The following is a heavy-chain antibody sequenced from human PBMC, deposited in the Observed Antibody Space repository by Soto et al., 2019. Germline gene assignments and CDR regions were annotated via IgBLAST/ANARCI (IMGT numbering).Heavy chain of an antibody. D-gene: IGHD1-26*01. V-gene: IGHV3-23*01. J-gene: IGHJ4*02. CDR1: GFTFGRFG. CDR3: SSSSPASAY. Sequence: EVQMLESGGGLVQPGGSLRLSCVASGFTFGRFGMSWVRQAAGKGLEWVSGISNSGSGTYYADSVKGRFTISRDNAKNTLYLQMSSLRGEDTALYYSSSSSPASAYWGQGTLVTVSS. CDR2: ISNSGSGT.